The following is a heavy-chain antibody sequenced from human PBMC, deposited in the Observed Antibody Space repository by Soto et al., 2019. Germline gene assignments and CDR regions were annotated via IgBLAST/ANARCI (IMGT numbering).Heavy chain of an antibody. Sequence: PGGSLRLSCAASGFTFSNYGMHWVRQAPGKGLEWVAVIWYDGSNKYYADSVKGRFTISRDNSKNTLYLQMNSLRAEDTAVYYCARSEVVAATRYYYGMDVWGQGTTVTVSS. D-gene: IGHD2-15*01. V-gene: IGHV3-33*01. CDR3: ARSEVVAATRYYYGMDV. CDR1: GFTFSNYG. J-gene: IGHJ6*02. CDR2: IWYDGSNK.